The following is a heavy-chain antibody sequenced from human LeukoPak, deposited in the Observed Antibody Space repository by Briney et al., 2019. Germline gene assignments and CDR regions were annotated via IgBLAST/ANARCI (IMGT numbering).Heavy chain of an antibody. CDR2: MNPENGNT. D-gene: IGHD6-19*01. Sequence: GASVKVSCKASGYIFTSNDINWVRQATGQGLEWMGWMNPENGNTGSTEKFQGRVTMTRNISISTACMELSSLGSEDTAVYYCARRYAGGWTDYWGQGTLVTVSS. J-gene: IGHJ4*02. CDR3: ARRYAGGWTDY. CDR1: GYIFTSND. V-gene: IGHV1-8*01.